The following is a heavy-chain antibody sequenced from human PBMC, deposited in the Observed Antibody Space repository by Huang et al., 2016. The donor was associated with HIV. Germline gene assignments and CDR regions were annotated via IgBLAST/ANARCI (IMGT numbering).Heavy chain of an antibody. V-gene: IGHV1-46*01. CDR3: ARSGGAYTDNWLDH. D-gene: IGHD3-16*01. CDR1: GYTFSSNY. CDR2: INPGDNSK. J-gene: IGHJ5*02. Sequence: VQLVQSGAAEKKPGASVKVSCKASGYTFSSNYIHWVRQAPGLGFEWRGIINPGDNSKTCAPKFRGRLNMTRDTSTSTVYMELNSLTSHDTAVYSCARSGGAYTDNWLDHWGQGTLVTVSS.